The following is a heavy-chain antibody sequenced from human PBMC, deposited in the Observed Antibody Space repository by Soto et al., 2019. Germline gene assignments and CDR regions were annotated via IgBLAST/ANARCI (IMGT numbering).Heavy chain of an antibody. CDR3: ARGDDAMLSPNFDY. CDR2: ITEGGTT. V-gene: IGHV4-34*01. Sequence: SETLSLTCAVHGDSFSGYFWTWIRQPPGKGLEWIAEITEGGTTNYSPSLKSRVSIAVDSSKRQFSLTLSSVTAADTAMYYCARGDDAMLSPNFDYWSQGSTVTVSS. J-gene: IGHJ4*02. D-gene: IGHD1-1*01. CDR1: GDSFSGYF.